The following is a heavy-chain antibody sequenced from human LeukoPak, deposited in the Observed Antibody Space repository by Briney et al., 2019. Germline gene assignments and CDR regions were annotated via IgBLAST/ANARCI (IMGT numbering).Heavy chain of an antibody. V-gene: IGHV4-34*01. CDR2: TSDRGTT. CDR3: TRGKTVSFEN. J-gene: IGHJ4*02. D-gene: IGHD5/OR15-5a*01. Sequence: SETLSLTRAVYGESMSTFFWNWIRQPPRKGLEWIGETSDRGTTTYNSAFKSRVTISLDTSKRRFSLTLTSVTAADTAVYYCTRGKTVSFENWGQGSLVTVSS. CDR1: GESMSTFF.